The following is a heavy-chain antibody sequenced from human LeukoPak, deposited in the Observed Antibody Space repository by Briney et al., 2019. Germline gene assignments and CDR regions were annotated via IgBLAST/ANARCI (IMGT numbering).Heavy chain of an antibody. J-gene: IGHJ2*01. CDR3: ASSYWYFDL. CDR1: GFTFSSYS. CDR2: ISSSSRTI. V-gene: IGHV3-48*01. Sequence: PGGSLRLSCAASGFTFSSYSMNWVRQAPGKGLEWVSYISSSSRTIYYADSVKGRFTISRDNAKNSLYLQMNSLRAEDTAVYYCASSYWYFDLWGRGTLVTVSS.